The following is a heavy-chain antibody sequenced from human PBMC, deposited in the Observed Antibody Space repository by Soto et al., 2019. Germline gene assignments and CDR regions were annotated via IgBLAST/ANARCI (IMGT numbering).Heavy chain of an antibody. Sequence: ESGGGLVQPGGSLRLSCAASGFTFSLYSMSWVRQAPGKGLEWVSYISRSSTGIHYADSVKGRFTISRDDATNSMHLQMNSLTDGDTAVYYSARAVTLALDVWGQGTTVSISS. D-gene: IGHD3-10*01. V-gene: IGHV3-48*02. CDR1: GFTFSLYS. J-gene: IGHJ6*02. CDR3: ARAVTLALDV. CDR2: ISRSSTGI.